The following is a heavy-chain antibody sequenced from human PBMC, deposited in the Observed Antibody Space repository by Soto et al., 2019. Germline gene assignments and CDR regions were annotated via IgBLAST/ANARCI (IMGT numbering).Heavy chain of an antibody. CDR2: LSDSGGST. CDR3: AKVSSSWYSGFFDY. V-gene: IGHV3-23*01. J-gene: IGHJ4*02. D-gene: IGHD6-13*01. CDR1: GFTFSNYA. Sequence: EVQLLESGGGLVQPGGSLRLSCAASGFTFSNYAMSWVRQAPGKGLEWVSGLSDSGGSTYYAGSVKGRFTSSRDNSMNTQYLQMNTLRAEDMAVYYCAKVSSSWYSGFFDYWGQGTLVTVSS.